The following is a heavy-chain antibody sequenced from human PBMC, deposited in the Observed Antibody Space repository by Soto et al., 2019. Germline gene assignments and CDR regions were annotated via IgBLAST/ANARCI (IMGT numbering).Heavy chain of an antibody. CDR2: IKQDGSEK. D-gene: IGHD3-10*01. CDR3: VTGDHADY. J-gene: IGHJ4*02. Sequence: EVQLVESGGALVRPGESLRLSCAASGITTSTYWMGWVRQAPGRGLEWVATIKQDGSEKYYMDSLKGRFTISRDNAINSLYLQMSSLRAEDTAVYFCVTGDHADYWGQGTLVIVAA. V-gene: IGHV3-7*03. CDR1: GITTSTYW.